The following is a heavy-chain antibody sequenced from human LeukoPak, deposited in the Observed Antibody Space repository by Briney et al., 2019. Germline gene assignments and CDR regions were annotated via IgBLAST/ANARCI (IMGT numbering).Heavy chain of an antibody. J-gene: IGHJ6*03. CDR3: AKGQTTFDYYYMNV. V-gene: IGHV3-30*02. CDR2: IRYDGSNK. Sequence: GGSLRLSCAASGFTFRGYGMHWVRQAPGKGLEWVAFIRYDGSNKYYTGSVKGRFTISRDNSKNTLHLQMNSLRAEDTAVYYCAKGQTTFDYYYMNVCGNGTTVTVSS. D-gene: IGHD3-10*02. CDR1: GFTFRGYG.